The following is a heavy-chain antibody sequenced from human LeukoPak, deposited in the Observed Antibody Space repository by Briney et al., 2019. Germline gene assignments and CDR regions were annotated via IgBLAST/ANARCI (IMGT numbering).Heavy chain of an antibody. CDR2: IIPIFGTA. CDR1: GGTFSSYA. J-gene: IGHJ5*02. V-gene: IGHV1-69*05. Sequence: SVKVSCKASGGTFSSYAISWVRQAPGQGLEWMGGIIPIFGTANYAQKFQGRVTITTDESTSTAYMELSSLRSEDTAVYYCARDLVAAADSYNWFDPWGQGTLVSVSS. D-gene: IGHD6-13*01. CDR3: ARDLVAAADSYNWFDP.